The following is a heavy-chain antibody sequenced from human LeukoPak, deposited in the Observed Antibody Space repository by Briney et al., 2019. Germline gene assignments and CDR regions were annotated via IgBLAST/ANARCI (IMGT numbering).Heavy chain of an antibody. CDR3: ARESADYVRGSCSDY. Sequence: SETLSLTCSASGGSMKDYYWSWIRQPPGKGLEWIAYINDNGHSGYNPALESRVTISVDTSKNHFSLRLRSVTAADTAVYFCARESADYVRGSCSDYWGQGILVTVSS. CDR2: INDNGHS. CDR1: GGSMKDYY. V-gene: IGHV4-59*12. D-gene: IGHD3-16*01. J-gene: IGHJ4*02.